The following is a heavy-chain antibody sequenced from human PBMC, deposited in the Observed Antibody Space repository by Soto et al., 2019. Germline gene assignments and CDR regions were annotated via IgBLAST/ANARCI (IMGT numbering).Heavy chain of an antibody. CDR1: GFSFSDYS. Sequence: EVHLVESGGGLVKPGGSLRLSCAASGFSFSDYSMNWVRQAPGKRLEWVSSIDSSSVYIYYADSLKGRFTISRDNAKNSLYRQMNSLRAEDTAVYYCVRESISGTGWFDPWGQGTLVTVSS. CDR2: IDSSSVYI. CDR3: VRESISGTGWFDP. V-gene: IGHV3-21*01. J-gene: IGHJ5*02. D-gene: IGHD1-20*01.